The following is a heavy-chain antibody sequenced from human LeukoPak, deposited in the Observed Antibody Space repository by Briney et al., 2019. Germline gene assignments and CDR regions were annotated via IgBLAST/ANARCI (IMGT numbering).Heavy chain of an antibody. CDR2: INHSGST. CDR3: ARGSTRDGYNVYYFDY. V-gene: IGHV4-34*01. J-gene: IGHJ4*02. Sequence: SETLSLTCAVYGGSFSGYYWSWIRQPPGKGLEWIGEINHSGSTNYNPSLKSRVTISVDTSKNQFSLELSSVTAADTAVYYCARGSTRDGYNVYYFDYWGQGTLVTVSS. D-gene: IGHD5-24*01. CDR1: GGSFSGYY.